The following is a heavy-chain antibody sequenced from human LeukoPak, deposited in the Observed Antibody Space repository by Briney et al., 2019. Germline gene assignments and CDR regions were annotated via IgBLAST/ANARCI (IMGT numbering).Heavy chain of an antibody. CDR1: GYYFIRNH. CDR2: LKLYDGSI. D-gene: IGHD5-18*01. Sequence: ASVKVSCKASGYYFIRNHIHWVRQAPGQGLEWMGVLKLYDGSISHAQKFQGRVTMTSDTSTSTVYMELSSLRSEDTAVYYCAKRGYSYGDFDYWGQGTLVTVSS. V-gene: IGHV1-46*01. CDR3: AKRGYSYGDFDY. J-gene: IGHJ4*02.